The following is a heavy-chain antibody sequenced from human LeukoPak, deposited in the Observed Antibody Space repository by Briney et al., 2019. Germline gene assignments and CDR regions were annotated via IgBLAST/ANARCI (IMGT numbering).Heavy chain of an antibody. J-gene: IGHJ4*02. CDR2: INSDGSST. CDR3: ARDRGAVAATWFDY. Sequence: GGSLRLSCAASGFTFSSYWMHWVRQAPGKGLVWVSRINSDGSSTSYADSVKGRFTISRDNAKNSLYLQMDGLRAEDTAVYYCARDRGAVAATWFDYWGQGTLVTVSS. D-gene: IGHD6-19*01. CDR1: GFTFSSYW. V-gene: IGHV3-74*01.